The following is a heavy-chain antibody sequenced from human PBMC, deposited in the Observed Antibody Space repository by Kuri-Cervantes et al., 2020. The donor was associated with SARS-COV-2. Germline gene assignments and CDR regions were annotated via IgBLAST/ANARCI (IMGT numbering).Heavy chain of an antibody. V-gene: IGHV4-34*01. J-gene: IGHJ4*02. CDR1: GGSFSGYY. CDR2: INHSGST. Sequence: SDTLSLTSAVYGGSFSGYYWSRLRQPPGKGLEWIGEINHSGSTNYNPSLTSRVTISVDTSKNQFSLKLSSVTAADTAVYYCARAHSGRSPSSDTDYWGQGTLVTVSS. D-gene: IGHD1-26*01. CDR3: ARAHSGRSPSSDTDY.